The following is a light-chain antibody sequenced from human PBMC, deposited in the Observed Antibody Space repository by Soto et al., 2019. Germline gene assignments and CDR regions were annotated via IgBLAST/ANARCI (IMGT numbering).Light chain of an antibody. CDR2: DVT. Sequence: QSVLTQPPSASGSPGQSVTISCTGTSSDVGGYNYVSWYQQHPGKAPKLMIYDVTKRPSGVPDRFSGSKSGNTASLTNSSLQSEDEADYYCCSYTGSDTLKVFGGGTKLTVL. CDR3: CSYTGSDTLKV. CDR1: SSDVGGYNY. V-gene: IGLV2-11*01. J-gene: IGLJ3*02.